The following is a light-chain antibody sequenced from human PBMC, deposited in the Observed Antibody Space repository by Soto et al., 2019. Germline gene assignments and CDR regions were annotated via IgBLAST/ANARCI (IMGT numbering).Light chain of an antibody. CDR1: QSVSSN. J-gene: IGKJ5*01. V-gene: IGKV3-15*01. Sequence: DIMVTRCPSTLIAVAGETFKLTCRASQSVSSNLACYQQKPGQAPRLLLYGASTRATGIPGRFSGSGSGTELTLTISSLQSEDFAVYYCQQYNNWPPITFGQGTRLEIK. CDR3: QQYNNWPPIT. CDR2: GAS.